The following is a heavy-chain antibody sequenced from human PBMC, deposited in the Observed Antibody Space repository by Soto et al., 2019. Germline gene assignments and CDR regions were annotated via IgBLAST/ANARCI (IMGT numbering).Heavy chain of an antibody. CDR3: ARDSGTGTTVDY. J-gene: IGHJ4*02. CDR1: GGSISSSSYY. V-gene: IGHV4-39*07. CDR2: IYYSGST. D-gene: IGHD1-7*01. Sequence: SETLSLTCTVSGGSISSSSYYWGWIRQPPGKGLEWIGNIYYSGSTNYNPSLKSRVTISVDTSKNQFSLKLSSVTAADTAVYYCARDSGTGTTVDYWGQGTLVTV.